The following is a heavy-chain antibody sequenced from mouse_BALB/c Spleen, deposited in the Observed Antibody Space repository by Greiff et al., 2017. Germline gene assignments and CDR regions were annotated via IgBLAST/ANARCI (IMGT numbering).Heavy chain of an antibody. CDR2: ISSGSSTI. V-gene: IGHV5-17*02. Sequence: EVQLVESGGGLVQPGGSRKLSCAASGFTFSSFGMHWVRQAPEKGLEWVAYISSGSSTIYYADTVKGRFTISRDNPKNTLFLQMTSLRSEDTAMYYCARRGLGYDYYAMDYWGQGTSVTVSS. CDR1: GFTFSSFG. CDR3: ARRGLGYDYYAMDY. D-gene: IGHD2-14*01. J-gene: IGHJ4*01.